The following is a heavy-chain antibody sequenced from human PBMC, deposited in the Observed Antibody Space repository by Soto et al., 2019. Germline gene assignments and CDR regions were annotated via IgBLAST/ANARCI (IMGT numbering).Heavy chain of an antibody. D-gene: IGHD6-19*01. Sequence: EVQLVESGGGLVQPGGSLRLSCTASGFTFSSYSMNWVRQAPGKGLEWVSYITSSSSPIYYADSVKGRFTISRDNAKNSLSLQMNNLRTEDTAFYYCARSSSGWAYFFDYWGQGTLVPVSS. V-gene: IGHV3-48*01. CDR3: ARSSSGWAYFFDY. J-gene: IGHJ4*02. CDR2: ITSSSSPI. CDR1: GFTFSSYS.